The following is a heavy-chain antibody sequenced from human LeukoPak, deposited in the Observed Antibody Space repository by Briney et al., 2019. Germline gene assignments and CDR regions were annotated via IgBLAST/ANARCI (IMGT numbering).Heavy chain of an antibody. J-gene: IGHJ4*02. CDR1: GLTFNSYA. CDR3: AKTRVALSSGWYETGFDY. D-gene: IGHD6-19*01. V-gene: IGHV3-23*01. CDR2: ISGSGDST. Sequence: GGSLRLSCAASGLTFNSYAMSWVRQAPGRGLEWTSAISGSGDSTNYADSVKGRFTISRDNSKATLFLQMNSLRAEDTAMYYCAKTRVALSSGWYETGFDYWGQGTLVTVSS.